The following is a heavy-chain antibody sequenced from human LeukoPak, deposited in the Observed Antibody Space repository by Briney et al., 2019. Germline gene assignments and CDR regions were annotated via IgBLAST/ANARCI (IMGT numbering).Heavy chain of an antibody. V-gene: IGHV4-38-2*02. Sequence: KASETLSLTCTVSGYSISSGYYWGWIRQPPGKGLEWIGSIYHSGSTYYNPSLKSRVTISVDTSKNQFSLKLSSVTAADTAVYYCARLMGAAADNWFDPWGQGTLVTVSS. CDR2: IYHSGST. CDR1: GYSISSGYY. CDR3: ARLMGAAADNWFDP. D-gene: IGHD6-13*01. J-gene: IGHJ5*02.